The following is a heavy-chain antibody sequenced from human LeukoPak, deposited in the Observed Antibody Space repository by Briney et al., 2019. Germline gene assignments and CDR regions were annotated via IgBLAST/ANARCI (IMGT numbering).Heavy chain of an antibody. CDR1: GFTVSSNY. J-gene: IGHJ4*02. Sequence: GGSLRLSCVASGFTVSSNYMNWVRQAPGKGLEWVSVIYGGGNIYYADSVKGRFTISRDNSKNTLYLQMNSLRAEDTAVYYCARGAGYNYPYYFDYWGQGTLVTVSS. D-gene: IGHD5-24*01. CDR2: IYGGGNI. CDR3: ARGAGYNYPYYFDY. V-gene: IGHV3-53*01.